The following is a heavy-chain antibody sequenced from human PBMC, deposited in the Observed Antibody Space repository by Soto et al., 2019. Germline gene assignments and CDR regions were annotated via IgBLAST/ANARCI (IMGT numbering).Heavy chain of an antibody. J-gene: IGHJ4*02. Sequence: ASETLSLTCAVYGGSFSGYYWSWIRQPPGKGLEWIGEINHSGSTNYNPSLKSRVTISVDTSKNQFSLKLSSVTAADTAVYYCARGKYSSSWYRSPLDYWGQGTLVTVSS. V-gene: IGHV4-34*01. CDR2: INHSGST. D-gene: IGHD6-13*01. CDR3: ARGKYSSSWYRSPLDY. CDR1: GGSFSGYY.